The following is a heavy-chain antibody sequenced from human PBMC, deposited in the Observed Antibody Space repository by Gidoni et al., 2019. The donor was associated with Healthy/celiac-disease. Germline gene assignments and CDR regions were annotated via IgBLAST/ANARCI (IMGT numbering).Heavy chain of an antibody. CDR2: IIPIFGTA. CDR3: ARGLIVVVIRNYYYGMDV. V-gene: IGHV1-69*01. CDR1: GGTFSSYA. Sequence: QVQLVQSGAEVKKPGSSVKVSCKASGGTFSSYAISWVRQAPGQGLEWMGGIIPIFGTANYAQKFQGRVTITADESTSTAYMELSSLRSEDTAVYYCARGLIVVVIRNYYYGMDVWGQGTTVTVSS. J-gene: IGHJ6*02. D-gene: IGHD3-22*01.